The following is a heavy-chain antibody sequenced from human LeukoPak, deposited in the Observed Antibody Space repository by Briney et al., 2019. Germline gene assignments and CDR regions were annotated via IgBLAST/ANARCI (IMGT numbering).Heavy chain of an antibody. D-gene: IGHD6-19*01. CDR3: AKDRGGSGWLPRYDFDY. CDR2: ISWNSGSI. Sequence: PGGSLRLSCAASGFTFDDYAMHWVRQAPGKGLEWVSGISWNSGSIGYADSVKGRFTISRDNAKNSLYLQMNSLRAEDTALYYCAKDRGGSGWLPRYDFDYWGQGTLVTVSS. V-gene: IGHV3-9*01. CDR1: GFTFDDYA. J-gene: IGHJ4*02.